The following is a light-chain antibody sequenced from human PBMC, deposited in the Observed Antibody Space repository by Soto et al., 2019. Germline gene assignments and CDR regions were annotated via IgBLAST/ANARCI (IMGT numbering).Light chain of an antibody. Sequence: EIVLTQSPATLSLSPGERATLSCRASQSVSSYLAWYQQKPGQAPRLLIYDASNRATGIPARFSGSGSGTDFILPISSLEPEDFAVYYCQQRSNWPQFTFGPGTKVDIK. CDR2: DAS. J-gene: IGKJ3*01. V-gene: IGKV3-11*01. CDR1: QSVSSY. CDR3: QQRSNWPQFT.